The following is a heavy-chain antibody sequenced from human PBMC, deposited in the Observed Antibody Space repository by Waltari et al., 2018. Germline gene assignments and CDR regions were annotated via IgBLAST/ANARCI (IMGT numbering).Heavy chain of an antibody. V-gene: IGHV4-34*01. D-gene: IGHD3-3*01. CDR3: ASLQFLEWPTPDAFDI. Sequence: QVQLQQWGAGLLKPSETLSLTCAVYGGSFSGYYWSWIRQPPGKGLEWIGEMNHSGSNNHTPSLKSRVTISVDTSKTQFSLKLSSVTAADTAVYYCASLQFLEWPTPDAFDIWGQGTMVTVSS. J-gene: IGHJ3*02. CDR2: MNHSGSN. CDR1: GGSFSGYY.